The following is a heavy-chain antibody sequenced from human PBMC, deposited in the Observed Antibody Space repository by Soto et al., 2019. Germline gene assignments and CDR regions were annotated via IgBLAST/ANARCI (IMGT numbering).Heavy chain of an antibody. Sequence: EVQLVESGGGLVKPGGSLRLSCEASGFIFNNAWMTWVRQSPGKGLEWVGHIKSKGDGGTTDYAAPVKGRFIISRDDSKKTLYLQMDSLKTEDTAVYYCTTACGTTCYWSYYGRDVWGQGTTVTVSS. CDR2: IKSKGDGGTT. CDR3: TTACGTTCYWSYYGRDV. CDR1: GFIFNNAW. J-gene: IGHJ6*02. V-gene: IGHV3-15*01. D-gene: IGHD2-2*01.